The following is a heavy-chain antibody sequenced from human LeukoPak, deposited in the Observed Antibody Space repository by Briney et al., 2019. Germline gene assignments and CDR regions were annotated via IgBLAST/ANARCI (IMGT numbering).Heavy chain of an antibody. CDR1: GYTFTSYG. V-gene: IGHV1-69*04. J-gene: IGHJ4*02. CDR3: ARSPPIAAAGPNFDY. D-gene: IGHD6-13*01. CDR2: IIPILGIA. Sequence: GASVKVSCKASGYTFTSYGISWVRQAPGQGLEWMGRIIPILGIANYAQKFQGRVTITADKSTSTAYMELSSLRSEDTAVYYCARSPPIAAAGPNFDYWGQGTLVTVSS.